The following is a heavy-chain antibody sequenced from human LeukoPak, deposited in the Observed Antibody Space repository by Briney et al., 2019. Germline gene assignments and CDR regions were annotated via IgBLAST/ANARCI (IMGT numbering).Heavy chain of an antibody. CDR3: ARDPSPIVGATLSWFDP. V-gene: IGHV3-11*01. Sequence: GGSLRLSCAASGFSFSDFYMHWIRQSPGKGPEWLSYISNSGSIQHYADSVKGRFTISRDNAKNSLFLQMNSLRAEDTAVYYCARDPSPIVGATLSWFDPWGQGTLVTVSS. D-gene: IGHD1-26*01. CDR2: ISNSGSIQ. CDR1: GFSFSDFY. J-gene: IGHJ5*02.